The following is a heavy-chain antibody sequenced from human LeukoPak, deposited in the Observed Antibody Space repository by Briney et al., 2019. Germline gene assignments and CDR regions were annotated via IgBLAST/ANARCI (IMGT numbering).Heavy chain of an antibody. V-gene: IGHV4-59*01. CDR3: ARGGDYGDLRYFDY. J-gene: IGHJ4*02. CDR1: GGSINNYY. CDR2: IYYRGST. Sequence: SETLSLTCTVSGGSINNYYWSWIRQPPGKGPEWIGYIYYRGSTNYNPSLKSRVTFSVDTSKNQFSLKLNSVTAADTAVYYCARGGDYGDLRYFDYWGQGTLVTVSS. D-gene: IGHD4-17*01.